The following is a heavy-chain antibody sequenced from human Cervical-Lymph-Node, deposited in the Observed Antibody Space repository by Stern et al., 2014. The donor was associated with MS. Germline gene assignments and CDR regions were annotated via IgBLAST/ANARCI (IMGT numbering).Heavy chain of an antibody. CDR3: AIIECWNGMDV. V-gene: IGHV1-46*01. Sequence: QEQLVQSGAEVKKPGASVRVSCKASGYNFTNYYMHWVRQAPGQGLEWMGVINPKVDRTSYAQKFLGRVIMTRDTSTNTVYMELSSLRSEDSAVYYCAIIECWNGMDVWGQGTTVIASS. J-gene: IGHJ6*02. D-gene: IGHD5/OR15-5a*01. CDR1: GYNFTNYY. CDR2: INPKVDRT.